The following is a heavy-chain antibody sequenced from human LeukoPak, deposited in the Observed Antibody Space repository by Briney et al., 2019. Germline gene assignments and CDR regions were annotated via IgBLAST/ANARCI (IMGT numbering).Heavy chain of an antibody. CDR1: GGSMSRYY. CDR3: ARDRWFDT. Sequence: PSETLSLTCTVSGGSMSRYYWSWIRQAAGKAPEWIGRIYSTGSSDYNPSLQSRVTMSVDTSKNQFSLNVSTVTAADTAMYYCARDRWFDTWGQGTLVTVSS. CDR2: IYSTGSS. J-gene: IGHJ5*02. V-gene: IGHV4-4*07.